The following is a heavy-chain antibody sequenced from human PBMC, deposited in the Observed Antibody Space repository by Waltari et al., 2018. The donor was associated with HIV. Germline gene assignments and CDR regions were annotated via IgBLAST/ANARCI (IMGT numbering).Heavy chain of an antibody. V-gene: IGHV4-34*02. CDR1: GGSSSNYY. CDR3: ARGQYGPGSWEDY. D-gene: IGHD3-10*01. CDR2: INHSGRT. J-gene: IGHJ4*02. Sequence: QVQLQQWGTGLLKPSETLSLTCAVQGGSSSNYYWSWIRQPPGKGLEWIAEINHSGRTNYNPSLKSRLTISVDTSKTQFSVKLTSVTAADTAVYFCARGQYGPGSWEDYCGQGTLVTVAS.